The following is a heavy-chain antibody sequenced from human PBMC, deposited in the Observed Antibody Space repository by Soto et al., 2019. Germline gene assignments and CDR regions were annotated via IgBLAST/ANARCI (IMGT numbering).Heavy chain of an antibody. Sequence: GSLRLSCAASGFTFSTYWMHWIRQVPGKGLEWVSRINSDASHTYYAVSVKGRCTISRVNAKNNMHFEMKSQRAADTAENYCVRDGHCITTSCYGNWFAPWGRGTLVTVSS. D-gene: IGHD2-2*01. J-gene: IGHJ5*02. CDR1: GFTFSTYW. CDR3: VRDGHCITTSCYGNWFAP. V-gene: IGHV3-74*01. CDR2: INSDASHT.